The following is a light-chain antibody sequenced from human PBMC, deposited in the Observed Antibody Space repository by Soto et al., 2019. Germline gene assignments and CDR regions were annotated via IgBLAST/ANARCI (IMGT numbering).Light chain of an antibody. CDR1: QSVSNN. CDR3: QQYYNWPGT. CDR2: GAS. V-gene: IGKV3-15*01. J-gene: IGKJ1*01. Sequence: DIGLTQSPATLSVSPGERATLSCRASQSVSNNLAWYQQKRGQAPSLLISGASTRATGIPARFSGSGSGTEFTLTISSLQSEDFALYYCQQYYNWPGTFGQGTKVDIK.